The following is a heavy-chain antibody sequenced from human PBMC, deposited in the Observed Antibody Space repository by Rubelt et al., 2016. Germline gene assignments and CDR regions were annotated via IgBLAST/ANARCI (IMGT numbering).Heavy chain of an antibody. CDR1: GFTVSSNY. V-gene: IGHV3-53*05. CDR3: ARDRVGATIHDYYGMDV. D-gene: IGHD1-26*01. CDR2: IYSGGST. J-gene: IGHJ6*02. Sequence: GGSLRLSCAASGFTVSSNYMSWVRQAPGKGLEWVSVIYSGGSTYYADSVKGRFTISRDNSKNTLYLQMNSLRAEDTAVYYCARDRVGATIHDYYGMDVWGQGTTVTVSS.